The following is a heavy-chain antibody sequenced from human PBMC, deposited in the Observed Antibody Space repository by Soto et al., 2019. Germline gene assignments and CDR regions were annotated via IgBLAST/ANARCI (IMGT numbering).Heavy chain of an antibody. CDR3: ASDVGDEYCRSPSCDGILDN. D-gene: IGHD2-2*01. V-gene: IGHV1-18*01. Sequence: QVQLVQSGAEVKKPGAAVKVSCLASGYIFTMYGISWVRQAPGQGPEWMGRISAFNGDTNYAQTLQGRVTMTRDTSTNTAYMELRSLTSDDTAVYYCASDVGDEYCRSPSCDGILDNWGQGTLVTVSS. CDR2: ISAFNGDT. CDR1: GYIFTMYG. J-gene: IGHJ4*02.